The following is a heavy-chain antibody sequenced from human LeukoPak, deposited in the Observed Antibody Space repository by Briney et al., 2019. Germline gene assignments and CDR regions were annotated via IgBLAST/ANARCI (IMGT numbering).Heavy chain of an antibody. CDR1: GFPFSSYW. J-gene: IGHJ6*02. Sequence: GGSLRLSCAASGFPFSSYWMHWVRQVPGKGLLWVSRINSDGSATIYADSVRGRFTISRDNAKNTLYLQMSGLRVEDTAVYHCASDSPYYGMDDWGRGTTVTVSS. CDR3: ASDSPYYGMDD. V-gene: IGHV3-74*01. CDR2: INSDGSAT.